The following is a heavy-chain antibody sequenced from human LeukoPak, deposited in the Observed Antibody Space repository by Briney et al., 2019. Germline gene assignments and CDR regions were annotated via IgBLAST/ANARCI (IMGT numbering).Heavy chain of an antibody. CDR2: IYYSGST. V-gene: IGHV4-30-4*08. Sequence: SETLSLTCTVSGGSISSGDYYWSWIRQPPGKGLEWIGYIYYSGSTYYNPSLKSRVTISVDTSKNQFSLKLSSVTAADTAVYYCARSEANLGWFDPWGQGTLVTVSS. CDR3: ARSEANLGWFDP. CDR1: GGSISSGDYY. J-gene: IGHJ5*02. D-gene: IGHD4/OR15-4a*01.